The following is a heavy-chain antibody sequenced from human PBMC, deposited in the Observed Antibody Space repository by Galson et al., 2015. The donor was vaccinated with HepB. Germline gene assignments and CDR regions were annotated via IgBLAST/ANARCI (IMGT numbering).Heavy chain of an antibody. D-gene: IGHD5-18*01. V-gene: IGHV5-10-1*01. Sequence: QSGAEVKKPGESLRISCKGSGYSFTSYWISWVRQMPGKGLEWMGRIDPSDSYTNYSPSFQGHVTISADKSISTAYLQWSSLKASDTAMYYCAFLIGDTAMVTDADQYRFDYWGQGTLVTVSS. CDR3: AFLIGDTAMVTDADQYRFDY. CDR2: IDPSDSYT. CDR1: GYSFTSYW. J-gene: IGHJ4*02.